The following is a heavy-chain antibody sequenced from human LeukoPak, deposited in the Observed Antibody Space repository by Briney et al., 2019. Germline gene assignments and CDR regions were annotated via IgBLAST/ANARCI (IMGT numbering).Heavy chain of an antibody. CDR1: GFTFSSYA. CDR2: ISYDGSNK. Sequence: GGSLRLSCAASGFTFSSYAMHGVRQAPGKGLEWVAVISYDGSNKYYADSVKGRFTISRDNSKNTLYLQMNSLRAEDTAVYYCARAPRRGYSYGPTDYWGQGTLVTVSS. J-gene: IGHJ4*02. V-gene: IGHV3-30-3*01. CDR3: ARAPRRGYSYGPTDY. D-gene: IGHD5-18*01.